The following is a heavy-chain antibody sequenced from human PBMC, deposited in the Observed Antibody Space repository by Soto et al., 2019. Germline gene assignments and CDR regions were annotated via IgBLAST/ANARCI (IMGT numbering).Heavy chain of an antibody. V-gene: IGHV3-49*03. CDR1: GFTLGDYA. Sequence: EVQLVESGGDLVQPGRSLRLSCTASGFTLGDYAMSWFRQAPGKGLEWVGVTRSKAYGGTTAYAASVKGRFTISRDDSKSIAYLQMNSLKTEDTAVYYCTRDASLLRFSTPEYFQHWGQGTLVTVSS. CDR3: TRDASLLRFSTPEYFQH. J-gene: IGHJ1*01. D-gene: IGHD3-3*01. CDR2: TRSKAYGGTT.